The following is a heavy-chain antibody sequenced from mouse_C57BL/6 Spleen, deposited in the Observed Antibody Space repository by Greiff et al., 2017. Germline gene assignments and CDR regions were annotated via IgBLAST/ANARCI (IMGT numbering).Heavy chain of an antibody. CDR1: GYTFTYYW. J-gene: IGHJ3*01. CDR3: ARSLYYDYDEVAY. CDR2: IDPADSET. D-gene: IGHD2-4*01. Sequence: QVQLQQPGAELVRPGSSVKLSCKASGYTFTYYWMHWVKQRPIHGLEWIGNIDPADSETHYNQQFKDKAILTVDKSSSTPYMQLRSLTSDDSEVYYWARSLYYDYDEVAYWGQGTLGTVSA. V-gene: IGHV1-52*01.